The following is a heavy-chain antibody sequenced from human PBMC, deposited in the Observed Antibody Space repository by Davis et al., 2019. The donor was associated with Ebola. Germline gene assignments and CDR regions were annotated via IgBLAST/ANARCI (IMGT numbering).Heavy chain of an antibody. Sequence: SETLSLTCAVYGGSFSGYYWNWIRQPPGKGLEWIGEINHSGSTYYNPSLKSRVTISVDTSKNQFSLKLSSVTAADTAMYYCARDRLIGPRVDTWGQGTLVAVSS. D-gene: IGHD2-8*01. J-gene: IGHJ5*02. CDR2: INHSGST. CDR3: ARDRLIGPRVDT. CDR1: GGSFSGYY. V-gene: IGHV4-34*01.